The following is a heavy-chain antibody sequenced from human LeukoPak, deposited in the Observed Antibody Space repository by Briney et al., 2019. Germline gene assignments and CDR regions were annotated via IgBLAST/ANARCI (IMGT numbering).Heavy chain of an antibody. CDR2: IYYSGST. CDR1: GGSISSYY. J-gene: IGHJ4*02. Sequence: SETLSLTCTVSGGSISSYYWSWIRQPPGKGLEWIGYIYYSGSTNYNPSLKSRVTISVDTSKNQFSLKLSSVTAADTAVYHCAREESGWYPYWGQGTLVTVSS. CDR3: AREESGWYPY. D-gene: IGHD6-19*01. V-gene: IGHV4-59*01.